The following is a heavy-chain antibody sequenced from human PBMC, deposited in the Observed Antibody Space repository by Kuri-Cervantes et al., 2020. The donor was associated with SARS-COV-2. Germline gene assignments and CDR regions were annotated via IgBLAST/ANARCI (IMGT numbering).Heavy chain of an antibody. V-gene: IGHV1-69*10. CDR3: ATGPIKQHAIVGATTRLRYYYGMDV. CDR2: IIPIFGIA. Sequence: SVKVSCKASGYTFTSYGISWVRQAPGQGLEWMGGIIPIFGIANYAQKFQGRVTITADKSTSTAYMELSSLRSEDTAVYYCATGPIKQHAIVGATTRLRYYYGMDVWGQGTTVTVSS. CDR1: GYTFTSYG. J-gene: IGHJ6*02. D-gene: IGHD1-26*01.